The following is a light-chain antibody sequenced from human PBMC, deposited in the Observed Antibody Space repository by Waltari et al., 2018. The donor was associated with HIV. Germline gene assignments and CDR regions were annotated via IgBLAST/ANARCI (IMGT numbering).Light chain of an antibody. CDR3: QQYNNVPLT. Sequence: DIQMTQSPPLLSVSAGDRVTITCHASQDIRNFLHWYQQKPGQVPKLLIYDASNLETGVPSMFCGSCSGTDFTLTISSLQADDIATYYCQQYNNVPLTFGGGTKVEIK. CDR1: QDIRNF. J-gene: IGKJ4*01. CDR2: DAS. V-gene: IGKV1-33*01.